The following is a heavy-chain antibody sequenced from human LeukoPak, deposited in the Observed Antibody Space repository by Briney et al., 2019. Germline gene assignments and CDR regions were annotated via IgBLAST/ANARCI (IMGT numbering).Heavy chain of an antibody. J-gene: IGHJ4*02. CDR1: GYTFTSYA. CDR2: INAGNGNT. Sequence: ASVKVSCKASGYTFTSYAMHWVRQAPGQRLEWMGWINAGNGNTKYSQKCQGRVTITRDTSASTAYMELSSLRSEDTAVHYCARGLRYFDWPSYYFDYWGQGTLVTVSS. V-gene: IGHV1-3*01. CDR3: ARGLRYFDWPSYYFDY. D-gene: IGHD3-9*01.